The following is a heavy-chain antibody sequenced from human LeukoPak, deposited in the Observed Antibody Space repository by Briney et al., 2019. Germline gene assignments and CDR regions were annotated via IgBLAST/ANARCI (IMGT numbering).Heavy chain of an antibody. V-gene: IGHV3-23*01. Sequence: GGSLRLSCAASGFTFSSYVMNWVRQAPGKGLEWVSGISTSGGSTYYADSAKGRFTISRDNSKNTLHLQMNSLRAEDTAVYYCARGNTGIDYWGQGTQVTVSS. CDR2: ISTSGGST. D-gene: IGHD3-10*01. CDR3: ARGNTGIDY. CDR1: GFTFSSYV. J-gene: IGHJ4*02.